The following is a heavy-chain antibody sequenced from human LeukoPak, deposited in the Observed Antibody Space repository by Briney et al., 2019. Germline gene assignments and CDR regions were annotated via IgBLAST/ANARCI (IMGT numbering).Heavy chain of an antibody. J-gene: IGHJ5*02. V-gene: IGHV3-7*01. CDR3: ARDDCSSISCYHNWFDP. CDR1: GFTFSGYW. D-gene: IGHD2-2*01. Sequence: GGSLRLSCAASGFTFSGYWMSWVRQAPGKGMEWVANIKQDGSKKYYVDSVKGRFTISRDNSKNSLYLQMNSLRAEDTAVYYCARDDCSSISCYHNWFDPWGQGTLVTVSS. CDR2: IKQDGSKK.